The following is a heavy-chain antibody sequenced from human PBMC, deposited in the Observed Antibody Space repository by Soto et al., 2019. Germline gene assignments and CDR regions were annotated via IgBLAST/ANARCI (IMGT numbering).Heavy chain of an antibody. CDR1: GGSVNNANYF. CDR2: IYYSGRT. J-gene: IGHJ6*02. D-gene: IGHD4-17*01. V-gene: IGHV4-31*03. CDR3: ARDADYGGSRGGMDV. Sequence: QVRLEESGPGLVKPSETLSLICSVSGGSVNNANYFWNWIRHHPENGLEWIGYIYYSGRTRYNPSFKTRDNLSRNTSINQFSLRLNSVTVADTAVYFFARDADYGGSRGGMDVWGRGTTVTVSS.